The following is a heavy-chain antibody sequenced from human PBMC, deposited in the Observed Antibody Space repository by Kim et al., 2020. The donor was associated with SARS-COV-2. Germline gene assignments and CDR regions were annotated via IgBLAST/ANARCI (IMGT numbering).Heavy chain of an antibody. Sequence: SETLSLTCAVYGGSFSGYYWSWIRQPPGKGLEWIGEINHSGSTNYNPSLKSRVTISVDTSKNQFSLKLSSVTAADTAVYYCASGRGSSWYPVGFDPWGQGTLVTVSS. J-gene: IGHJ5*02. V-gene: IGHV4-34*01. D-gene: IGHD6-13*01. CDR2: INHSGST. CDR1: GGSFSGYY. CDR3: ASGRGSSWYPVGFDP.